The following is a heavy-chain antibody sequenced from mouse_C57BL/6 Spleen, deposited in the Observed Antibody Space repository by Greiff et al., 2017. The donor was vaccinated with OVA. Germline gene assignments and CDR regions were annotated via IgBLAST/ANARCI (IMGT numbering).Heavy chain of an antibody. CDR2: IHPNSGST. Sequence: VKLQQPGAELVKPGASVKLSCKASGYTFTSYWMHWVKQRPGQGLEWIGMIHPNSGSTNYNEKFKSKATLTVDKSSSTAYMQLSSLTSEDSAVYYCARSESSDYFDYWGQGTTLTVSS. D-gene: IGHD3-2*02. CDR3: ARSESSDYFDY. J-gene: IGHJ2*01. CDR1: GYTFTSYW. V-gene: IGHV1-64*01.